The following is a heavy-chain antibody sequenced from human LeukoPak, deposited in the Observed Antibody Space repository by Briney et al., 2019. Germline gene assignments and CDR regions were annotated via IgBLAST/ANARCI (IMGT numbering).Heavy chain of an antibody. D-gene: IGHD2-2*01. J-gene: IGHJ6*02. CDR3: ARDSRAAPYYYYGMDV. CDR1: GFTVSSNY. CDR2: IYSGGST. Sequence: QTGGSLRLSCAASGFTVSSNYMSWLRQAPGKGLEWVSVIYSGGSTYYADSVKGRFTISRDNSKNTLYLQMNSLRAEDTAVYYCARDSRAAPYYYYGMDVWGQGTTVTVSS. V-gene: IGHV3-66*01.